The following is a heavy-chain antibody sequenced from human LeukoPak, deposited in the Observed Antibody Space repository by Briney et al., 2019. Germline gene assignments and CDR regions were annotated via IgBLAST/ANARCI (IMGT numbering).Heavy chain of an antibody. CDR3: VRDGYAE. V-gene: IGHV3-66*01. Sequence: PGGSLRLSCATSGFTFSSYWMSWVRQAPGKGLEWVSVIYTDAKTYYADSVKGRFTISRDNSKNMLCLQMNSLRAEDTAVYYCVRDGYAEWGQGTLVTVSS. D-gene: IGHD5-18*01. CDR2: IYTDAKT. CDR1: GFTFSSYW. J-gene: IGHJ4*02.